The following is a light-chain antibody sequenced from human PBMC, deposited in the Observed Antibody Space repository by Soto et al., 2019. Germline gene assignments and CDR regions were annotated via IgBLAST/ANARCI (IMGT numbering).Light chain of an antibody. CDR1: QGITSY. CDR2: AAS. J-gene: IGKJ1*01. V-gene: IGKV1-9*01. CDR3: QQLNNYPRT. Sequence: IQVTQSPSSLSASVGDRVTITCRASQGITSYLAWYQQKPGKAPKLLIYAASALQTGVSSRFSGSGYGTDFALTISNLQPEDFATYFCQQLNNYPRTFGQGTKVEIK.